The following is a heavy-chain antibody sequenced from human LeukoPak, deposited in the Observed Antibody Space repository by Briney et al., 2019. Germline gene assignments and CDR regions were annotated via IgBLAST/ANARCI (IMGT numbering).Heavy chain of an antibody. CDR1: GDSVSSNSAA. CDR2: TYYRTKWYY. J-gene: IGHJ4*02. V-gene: IGHV6-1*01. Sequence: SQTLSLTRAISGDSVSSNSAAWNWIRQSPSRGLEWLGRTYYRTKWYYDYAVSVKSRITIKPDTSKNQFSLQLNAVTPEDTAVYYCVRDRDNSIAARGTIYFDYWGQGTLVSVSS. D-gene: IGHD6-6*01. CDR3: VRDRDNSIAARGTIYFDY.